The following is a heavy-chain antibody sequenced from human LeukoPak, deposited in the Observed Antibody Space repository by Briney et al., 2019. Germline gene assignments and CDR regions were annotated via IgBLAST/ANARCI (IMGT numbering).Heavy chain of an antibody. V-gene: IGHV3-30-3*01. J-gene: IGHJ6*02. D-gene: IGHD1-1*01. CDR3: ARDNVQLERRTVMGYYCMDV. Sequence: GGSLRLSCAASGFTFSSYAMHWVRQAPGKGLEWVAVISYDGANKYYADSVKGRFTISRDNSKNTLYLQMKSLRAEATAVYYCARDNVQLERRTVMGYYCMDVWGQGTTVTVSS. CDR2: ISYDGANK. CDR1: GFTFSSYA.